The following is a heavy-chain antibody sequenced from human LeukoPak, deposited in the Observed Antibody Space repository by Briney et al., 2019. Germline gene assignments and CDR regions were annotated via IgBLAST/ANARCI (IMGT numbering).Heavy chain of an antibody. Sequence: ASVKVSCKASGYTFTSYDINWVRQATGQGLEWMGWMNPNSGNTGYAQKFQGRVTITTDTSTSTAYMELRSLRSDDTAVYYCARGLMALNEWGQGTLVIVSS. CDR2: MNPNSGNT. V-gene: IGHV1-8*03. D-gene: IGHD4/OR15-4a*01. CDR1: GYTFTSYD. J-gene: IGHJ4*02. CDR3: ARGLMALNE.